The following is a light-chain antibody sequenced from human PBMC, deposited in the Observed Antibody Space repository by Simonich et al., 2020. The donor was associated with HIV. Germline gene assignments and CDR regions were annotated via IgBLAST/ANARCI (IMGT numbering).Light chain of an antibody. CDR1: SSDVGGYNY. CDR3: SSYAGSNNFVV. V-gene: IGLV2-8*01. CDR2: DVS. J-gene: IGLJ2*01. Sequence: QSALTQPPSASGSPGQSITISCTGTSSDVGGYNYVSWYQQHPGKAPKLMIYDVSKRPSGVPDRFSGSKSGNTASLVVSGLQAEDEADYYCSSYAGSNNFVVFGGGTKLTVL.